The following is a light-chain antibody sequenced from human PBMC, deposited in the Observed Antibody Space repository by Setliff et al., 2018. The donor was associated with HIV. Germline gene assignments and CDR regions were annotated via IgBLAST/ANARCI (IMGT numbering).Light chain of an antibody. Sequence: QSVLTQPASVSGSPGQSITISCIGTSSDVGGYDFVSWYQQRPGKAPKLIIFDVSERPSGVSHRFSGSKSGNTASLTISGLQTEDEPYYFCASYRSPATYVFGIGTKVTV. CDR3: ASYRSPATYV. CDR2: DVS. J-gene: IGLJ1*01. V-gene: IGLV2-14*03. CDR1: SSDVGGYDF.